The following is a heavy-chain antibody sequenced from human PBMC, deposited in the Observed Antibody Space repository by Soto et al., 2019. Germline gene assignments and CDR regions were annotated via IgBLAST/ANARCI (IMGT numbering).Heavy chain of an antibody. Sequence: QVRLQESGPGLVKPSETLSLTCTVSGGSISGYYWSWIRQSPGKRLEWIGYIYYSGSANYVPSLESRLTISVDTSKNHFSLKLSSVTAADTAVYYCARMENSMGATPFDYWGQGTLVTVSS. CDR2: IYYSGSA. J-gene: IGHJ4*02. V-gene: IGHV4-59*08. CDR3: ARMENSMGATPFDY. CDR1: GGSISGYY. D-gene: IGHD1-26*01.